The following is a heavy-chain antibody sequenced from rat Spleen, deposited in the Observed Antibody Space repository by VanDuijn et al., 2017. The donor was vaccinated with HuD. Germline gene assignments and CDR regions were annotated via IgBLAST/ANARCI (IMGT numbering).Heavy chain of an antibody. J-gene: IGHJ3*01. CDR3: AGSQTGRGFAY. Sequence: EVQLVESGGGLVQPGGSLKLSCEASGFTFNNYWMTWIRQAPGKGLEWIASITNTGGSIYYLDSVKGRFTIFRDNAKSTLYLQMNRLRSEDPSTYYCAGSQTGRGFAYWGQGTLVTVSS. CDR2: ITNTGGSI. V-gene: IGHV5-31*01. D-gene: IGHD4-2*01. CDR1: GFTFNNYW.